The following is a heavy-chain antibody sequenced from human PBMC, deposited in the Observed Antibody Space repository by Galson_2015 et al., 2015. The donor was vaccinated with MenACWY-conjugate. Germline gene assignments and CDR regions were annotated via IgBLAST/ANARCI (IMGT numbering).Heavy chain of an antibody. Sequence: SLRLSCAASGFTFSDYYMSWIRQAPGKGLEWVSYISSSSSYTNYADSVKGRFTISRDNAKNPLYLQMNSLRAEDTAVYYCAILGAYSSSSQVDYWGQGTLVTVSS. CDR2: ISSSSSYT. J-gene: IGHJ4*02. V-gene: IGHV3-11*06. CDR1: GFTFSDYY. D-gene: IGHD6-6*01. CDR3: AILGAYSSSSQVDY.